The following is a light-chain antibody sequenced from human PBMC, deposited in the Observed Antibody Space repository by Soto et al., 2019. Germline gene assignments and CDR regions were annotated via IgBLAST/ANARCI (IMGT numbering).Light chain of an antibody. CDR3: QQYNDWPPWT. CDR2: DAS. CDR1: QSVTSN. V-gene: IGKV3-15*01. J-gene: IGKJ1*01. Sequence: EIVMTQSPATLSVSPGERATLSCWASQSVTSNLPWYQQKPGQAPRLLIYDASSRATGIPDRFSGSGSGTEFTLTITSLQSEDFGVYYRQQYNDWPPWTFGQGTKVEIK.